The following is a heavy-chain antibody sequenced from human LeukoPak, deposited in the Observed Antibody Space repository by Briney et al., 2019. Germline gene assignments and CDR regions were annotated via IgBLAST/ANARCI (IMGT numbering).Heavy chain of an antibody. CDR2: ISGSGGST. D-gene: IGHD3-3*01. CDR3: ARGGYDFWSGYYPQHDAFDI. V-gene: IGHV3-23*01. CDR1: GFTFSSYA. Sequence: GGSLRLSCAASGFTFSSYAMSWVRQAPGKGLEWVSAISGSGGSTYYADSVKGRFTISRDNAKNSLYLQMNSLRAEDTAVYYCARGGYDFWSGYYPQHDAFDIWGQGTMVTVSS. J-gene: IGHJ3*02.